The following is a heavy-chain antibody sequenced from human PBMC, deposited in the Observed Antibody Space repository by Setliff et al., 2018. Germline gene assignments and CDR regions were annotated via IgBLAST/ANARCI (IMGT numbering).Heavy chain of an antibody. CDR1: DDSISSRHYY. CDR3: ARMSGFLYMDV. Sequence: ASETLSLTCAVSDDSISSRHYYWSWIRQPAGKGLEWLVQIYTSWSTNYNPASKGRATLSIDASKKQFSLKLTSVTSADTAVYYCARMSGFLYMDVWGKGTTVTVSS. CDR2: IYTSWST. D-gene: IGHD3-3*01. V-gene: IGHV4-61*09. J-gene: IGHJ6*03.